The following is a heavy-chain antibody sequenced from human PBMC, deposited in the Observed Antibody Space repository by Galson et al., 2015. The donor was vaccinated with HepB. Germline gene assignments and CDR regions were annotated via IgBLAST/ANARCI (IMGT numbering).Heavy chain of an antibody. CDR2: ISSSSSYT. Sequence: SLRLSCAASGFTFSDYYMSWIRQAPGKGLEWVSYISSSSSYTNYADSVKGRFTISRDNAKNSLYLQMNSLRAEDTAVYYCARVSGYDYAGNDYWGQGTLVTVSS. CDR3: ARVSGYDYAGNDY. J-gene: IGHJ4*02. D-gene: IGHD5-12*01. V-gene: IGHV3-11*06. CDR1: GFTFSDYY.